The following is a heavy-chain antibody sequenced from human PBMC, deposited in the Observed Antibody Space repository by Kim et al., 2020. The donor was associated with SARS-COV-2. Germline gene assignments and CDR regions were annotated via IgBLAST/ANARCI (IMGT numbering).Heavy chain of an antibody. CDR3: TRATRVVFEGMTV. D-gene: IGHD1-1*01. CDR1: GYSFREYY. V-gene: IGHV1-18*01. Sequence: ASVKVYCKASGYSFREYYFSWVRQAPGQGLQWLGRISAYTGHLAYAPSLQGRITMTTDPSTNTAYMELRRLTSDDTAVYYCTRATRVVFEGMTVWGQGTTVTVS. J-gene: IGHJ6*02. CDR2: ISAYTGHL.